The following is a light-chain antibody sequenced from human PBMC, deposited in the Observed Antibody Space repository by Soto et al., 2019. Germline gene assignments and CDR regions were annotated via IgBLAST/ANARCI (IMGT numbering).Light chain of an antibody. CDR2: GAS. V-gene: IGKV3-20*01. CDR1: QSVSSSY. J-gene: IGKJ1*01. Sequence: EIVLTQSPGTLSLSPGERATLSCRASQSVSSSYLGWYQQKPGQASRLLIYGASSRATGIPDRVSGSGSGTDFTLTISRLEPEDFAVYYCQHYGSSPRTFGQGTKVEIK. CDR3: QHYGSSPRT.